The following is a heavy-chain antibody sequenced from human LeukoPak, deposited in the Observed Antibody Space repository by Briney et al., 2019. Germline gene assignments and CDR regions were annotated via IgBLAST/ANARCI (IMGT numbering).Heavy chain of an antibody. CDR3: ARESAKGGSGWEYYYYYYYMDV. J-gene: IGHJ6*03. CDR1: GFTFSSYA. CDR2: ISYDGSNK. V-gene: IGHV3-30*01. D-gene: IGHD6-19*01. Sequence: GGSLRLSCAASGFTFSSYAMHWVRQAPGKGLEWVAVISYDGSNKYYADSVKGRFTISRDNSKNTLYLQMNSLRAEDTAVYYCARESAKGGSGWEYYYYYYYMDVWGKGTTVTVSS.